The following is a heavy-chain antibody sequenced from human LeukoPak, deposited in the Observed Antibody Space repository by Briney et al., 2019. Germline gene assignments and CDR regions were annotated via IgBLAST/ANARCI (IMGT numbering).Heavy chain of an antibody. D-gene: IGHD3-22*01. J-gene: IGHJ5*02. V-gene: IGHV4-59*01. CDR2: IYHSGNT. Sequence: SEILSLTCTVSGDAISSYFWNWIRQPPGKGLEWIGCIYHSGNTNTNPSLKSRVTISADTSKNQFSLKLNSVSAADTAVYYCARDDYYDSRLFDPWGQGTLVTVSS. CDR3: ARDDYYDSRLFDP. CDR1: GDAISSYF.